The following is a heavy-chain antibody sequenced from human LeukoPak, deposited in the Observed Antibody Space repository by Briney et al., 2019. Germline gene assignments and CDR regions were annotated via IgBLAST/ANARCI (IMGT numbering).Heavy chain of an antibody. D-gene: IGHD2-8*01. CDR3: ARAERYCTNGVCFDGDY. J-gene: IGHJ4*02. V-gene: IGHV4-34*01. CDR2: INHSGST. CDR1: GGSFSGYY. Sequence: SETLSLTCAVYGGSFSGYYWSWIRQPPGKGLEWIGEINHSGSTNYNPSLKSRVTISVDTSKNQFSLKLSSVTAADTAVYYCARAERYCTNGVCFDGDYWGQGTLVTVSS.